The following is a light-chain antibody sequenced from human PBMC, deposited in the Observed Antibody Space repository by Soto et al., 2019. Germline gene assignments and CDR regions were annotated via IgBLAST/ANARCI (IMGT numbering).Light chain of an antibody. J-gene: IGKJ4*01. CDR1: QTVRNNY. CDR2: AAS. V-gene: IGKV3-20*01. CDR3: HQVSSYPLT. Sequence: ECVLPQSPGTLSLSPGERANLSCRASQTVRNNYLAWYQQKPGQAPKLLIYAASSRATGIPDRFSGGGSGTDFILTISRLEPQDFAVYSCHQVSSYPLTFGGRTKLEI.